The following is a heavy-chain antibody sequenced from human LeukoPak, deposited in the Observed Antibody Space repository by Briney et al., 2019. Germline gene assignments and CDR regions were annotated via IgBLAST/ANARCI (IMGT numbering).Heavy chain of an antibody. V-gene: IGHV4-4*02. J-gene: IGHJ4*02. CDR3: AKEIVGAPTPGAY. Sequence: SETLSLTCAVSTDSITSNWWSWVSHPPGKGLEWIGEVHKSASTNYYPSLQSRVTISIDKSKNQIALELTSVTAADTAVYYCAKEIVGAPTPGAYWGQGILVTVSS. D-gene: IGHD1-26*01. CDR2: VHKSAST. CDR1: TDSITSNW.